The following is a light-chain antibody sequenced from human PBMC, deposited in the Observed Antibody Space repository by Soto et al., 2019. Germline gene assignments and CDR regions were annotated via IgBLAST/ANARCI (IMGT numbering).Light chain of an antibody. V-gene: IGLV2-18*01. J-gene: IGLJ1*01. Sequence: QSALTQPPSVSGSPGQSVTVSCTGTSSDVGSDNRVSWYQQPPGKAPKLLIYEVSNRPSGVPDHFSGSKSGNTASLTISGLQAEDEADYYCTLYRTKTTVFGTGTKVTVL. CDR2: EVS. CDR1: SSDVGSDNR. CDR3: TLYRTKTTV.